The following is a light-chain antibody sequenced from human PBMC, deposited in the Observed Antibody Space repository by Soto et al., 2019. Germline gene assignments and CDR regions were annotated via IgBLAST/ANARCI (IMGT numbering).Light chain of an antibody. J-gene: IGKJ1*01. CDR1: QSIGRN. CDR2: TSS. CDR3: QQSYSTHPT. Sequence: DIQMTQSPASLSASVGDRVTISCRASQSIGRNLNWYQQKPGKAPKLLIFTSSSLQSGVPSRFSGSGSGTDFIFTISYLQPEDFATYFCQQSYSTHPTFGQGTKVEIK. V-gene: IGKV1-39*01.